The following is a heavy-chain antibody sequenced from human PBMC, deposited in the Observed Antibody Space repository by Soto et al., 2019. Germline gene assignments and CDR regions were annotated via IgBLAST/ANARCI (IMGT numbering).Heavy chain of an antibody. V-gene: IGHV4-34*01. CDR3: ARGPTVGI. Sequence: SETLSLTCAVYGGSFSGYYWSWIRQPPGKGLEWIGEINHSGSTNYNPSLKSRVTISVGTSKNQFSLKLSSVTAADTAVYYCARGPTVGIWGQGTLVTVSS. D-gene: IGHD4-17*01. CDR1: GGSFSGYY. J-gene: IGHJ1*01. CDR2: INHSGST.